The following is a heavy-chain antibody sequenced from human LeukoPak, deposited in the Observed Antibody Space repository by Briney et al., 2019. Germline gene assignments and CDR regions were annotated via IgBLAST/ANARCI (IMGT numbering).Heavy chain of an antibody. V-gene: IGHV4-34*01. D-gene: IGHD3-22*01. CDR1: GGSFSGYY. CDR3: ARGNSAYDSSGYYSRYYYYMDV. J-gene: IGHJ6*03. CDR2: INHSGST. Sequence: PSETLSLTCAVYGGSFSGYYWSWIRQPPGKGLEWIGEINHSGSTYYNPSLKSRVTISVDTSKNQFSLKLSSVTAADTAVYYCARGNSAYDSSGYYSRYYYYMDVWGKGTTVTISS.